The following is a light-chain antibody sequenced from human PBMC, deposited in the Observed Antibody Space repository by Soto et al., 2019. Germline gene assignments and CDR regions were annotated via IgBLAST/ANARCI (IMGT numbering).Light chain of an antibody. Sequence: QSALTQPPSASGSPGQSVTISCTGTSSDVGAYNYVSWYQQHPGKGPKLMIYEVDKRPSGVPGRFSGSRSGSTASLTVSGLQAEDEADYYCSSNVGGTNLIFGGWTKLTVL. CDR1: SSDVGAYNY. CDR3: SSNVGGTNLI. J-gene: IGLJ2*01. CDR2: EVD. V-gene: IGLV2-8*01.